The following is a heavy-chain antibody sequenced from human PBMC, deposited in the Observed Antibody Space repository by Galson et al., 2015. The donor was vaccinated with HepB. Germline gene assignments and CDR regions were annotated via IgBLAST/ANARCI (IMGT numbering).Heavy chain of an antibody. J-gene: IGHJ4*02. V-gene: IGHV3-30-3*01. CDR2: ISYDGSNK. Sequence: SLRLSCAASGFTFSSYAMHWVRQAPGKGLEWVAVISYDGSNKYYADSVKGRFTISRDNSKNTLYLQMNSRRAEDTAVYYCARVSGEYQLLSGFDYWGQGTLVTVSS. CDR3: ARVSGEYQLLSGFDY. CDR1: GFTFSSYA. D-gene: IGHD2-2*01.